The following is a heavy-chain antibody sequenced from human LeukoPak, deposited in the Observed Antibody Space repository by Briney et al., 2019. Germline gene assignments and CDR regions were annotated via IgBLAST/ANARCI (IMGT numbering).Heavy chain of an antibody. CDR3: ATTGSGSYYDY. CDR1: GFSSSSSW. V-gene: IGHV3-74*01. Sequence: GGSLRLSCAASGFSSSSSWMHWVRQVPGKGLEWVSRINVDETSTTYAESVRGRFTISRDNAKNTLFLQMNSLRAEDTAVYYCATTGSGSYYDYWGQGTLVTVSS. CDR2: INVDETST. D-gene: IGHD1-26*01. J-gene: IGHJ4*02.